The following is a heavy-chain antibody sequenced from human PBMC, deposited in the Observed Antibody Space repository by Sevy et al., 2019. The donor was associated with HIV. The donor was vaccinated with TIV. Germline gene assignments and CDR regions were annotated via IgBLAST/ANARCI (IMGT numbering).Heavy chain of an antibody. CDR1: GFTFTNYT. Sequence: GGSLRLSCAASGFTFTNYTMNWVRQAPGKGLEWVSGISDSGDTTQYAESVKGRFTISRDSSKNTVSLQMSSLRAEDTAIYYCAKLPSTVLFREKGYWGQGTRVTVSS. CDR2: ISDSGDTT. D-gene: IGHD3-10*01. CDR3: AKLPSTVLFREKGY. V-gene: IGHV3-23*01. J-gene: IGHJ4*02.